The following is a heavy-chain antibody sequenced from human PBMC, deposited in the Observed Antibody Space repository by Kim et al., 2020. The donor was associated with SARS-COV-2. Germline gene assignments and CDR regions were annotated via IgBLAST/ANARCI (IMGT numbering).Heavy chain of an antibody. CDR3: ARVPGYSGFNYGPYYFVF. Sequence: GGSLKLSCAASGFSFSNYAMHWVRQAAGKGPEWVAVISDDGSNIYYAESVKGRFTLSRDNSKNTLYLQMDYLRPEDTAVYYCARVPGYSGFNYGPYYFVFWGQGNLVAVSS. CDR1: GFSFSNYA. J-gene: IGHJ4*02. CDR2: ISDDGSNI. D-gene: IGHD5-12*01. V-gene: IGHV3-30*04.